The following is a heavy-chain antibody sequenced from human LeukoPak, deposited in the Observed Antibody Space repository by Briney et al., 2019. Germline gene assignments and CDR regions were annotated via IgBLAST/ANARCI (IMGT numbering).Heavy chain of an antibody. Sequence: GGSLRLSCAASGFTFSSYSMNWVRQAPGKGLEWASSISSTSTYIYYADSVKGRFTISRDNAQNSLFLQMNSLRAEDTALYYCAKGVYYGSGSYDYWGQGTLVTVSS. J-gene: IGHJ4*02. CDR1: GFTFSSYS. CDR2: ISSTSTYI. V-gene: IGHV3-21*01. D-gene: IGHD3-10*01. CDR3: AKGVYYGSGSYDY.